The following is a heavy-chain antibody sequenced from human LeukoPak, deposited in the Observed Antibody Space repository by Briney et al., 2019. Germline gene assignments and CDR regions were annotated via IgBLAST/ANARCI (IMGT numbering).Heavy chain of an antibody. CDR3: AREDSSNWPSNADV. CDR2: IYYGGST. Sequence: SETLSLTCTVSGGSISSSRSYWGWIRQPPGKGLEWIGSIYYGGSTYYNPSLKSRVTISVDTSKNQFSLKLSSVTAADTAVYYCAREDSSNWPSNADVWGQGTTVTVSS. J-gene: IGHJ6*02. D-gene: IGHD6-13*01. V-gene: IGHV4-39*02. CDR1: GGSISSSRSY.